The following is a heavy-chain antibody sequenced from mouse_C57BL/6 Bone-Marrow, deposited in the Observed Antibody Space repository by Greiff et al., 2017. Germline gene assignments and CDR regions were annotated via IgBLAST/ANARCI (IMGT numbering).Heavy chain of an antibody. CDR3: ARLTTVVDYAMDY. J-gene: IGHJ4*01. D-gene: IGHD1-1*01. CDR1: GYTFTSYW. Sequence: VQLQPSGTELVKPGASVKLSCKASGYTFTSYWMHWVKQRPGQGLEWIGNINPSNGGTNYNEKFKSKATLTVDKSSSTAYMQLSSLTSEDSAVYYCARLTTVVDYAMDYWGQGTSVTVSS. CDR2: INPSNGGT. V-gene: IGHV1-53*01.